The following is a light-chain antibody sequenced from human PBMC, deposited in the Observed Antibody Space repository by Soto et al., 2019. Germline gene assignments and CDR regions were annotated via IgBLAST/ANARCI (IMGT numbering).Light chain of an antibody. CDR1: QSVSNNY. V-gene: IGKV3-20*01. Sequence: EIVLAQSPVTLSLSPVERSTLSCSASQSVSNNYLAWYQQKPGQAPRLLIYGASSRATGIPDRFSGSGSGTDFTLTINRLEPEDFAVYSCQQYGRSITFGQGTRLEIK. J-gene: IGKJ5*01. CDR2: GAS. CDR3: QQYGRSIT.